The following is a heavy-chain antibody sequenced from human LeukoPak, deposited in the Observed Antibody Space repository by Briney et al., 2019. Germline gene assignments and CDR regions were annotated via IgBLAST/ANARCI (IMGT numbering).Heavy chain of an antibody. V-gene: IGHV4-34*01. CDR1: GGSFSCYY. CDR3: ATYYYDSSGQMRGDYFDY. Sequence: SETLSLTCAVYGGSFSCYYWSWIRQPPGKGLEWIGEINHSGSTNYNPSLKSRATISVDTSKNQFSLKLSSVTAADTAVYYCATYYYDSSGQMRGDYFDYWGQGTLVTVSS. D-gene: IGHD3-22*01. CDR2: INHSGST. J-gene: IGHJ4*02.